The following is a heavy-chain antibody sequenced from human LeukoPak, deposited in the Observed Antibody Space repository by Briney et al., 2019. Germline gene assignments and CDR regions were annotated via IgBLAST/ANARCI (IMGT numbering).Heavy chain of an antibody. CDR2: INPSGGST. D-gene: IGHD6-13*01. CDR1: GYTFTSYY. J-gene: IGHJ4*02. V-gene: IGHV1-46*01. CDR3: ARAAAGTSFDY. Sequence: GASVKVSCKASGYTFTSYYMHWVRQAPGQGLEWMGTINPSGGSTSYAQKFQGRVTMTRDMSTSTVYMELSSLRSEDTAVYYCARAAAGTSFDYWGQGTLVTVSS.